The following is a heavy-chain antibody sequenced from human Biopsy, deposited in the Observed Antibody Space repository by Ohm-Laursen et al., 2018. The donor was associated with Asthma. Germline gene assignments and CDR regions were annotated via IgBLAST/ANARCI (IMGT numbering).Heavy chain of an antibody. Sequence: SLRLSCAASGFAFRSYAMNWVRQAPGEGLEWVAVISYDGSITHYADSVKGRFTISRDNPKNTVYLDISSLRIEDTAVFYCGIVVAANPFQGDCWGQGTLVTVSS. D-gene: IGHD2-15*01. CDR2: ISYDGSIT. CDR3: GIVVAANPFQGDC. J-gene: IGHJ4*02. V-gene: IGHV3-30*03. CDR1: GFAFRSYA.